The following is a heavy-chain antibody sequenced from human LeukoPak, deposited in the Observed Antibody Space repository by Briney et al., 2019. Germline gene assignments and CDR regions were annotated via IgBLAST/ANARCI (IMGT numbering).Heavy chain of an antibody. Sequence: ASVKVSCKASGGTFSSYAISWVRQAPGQGLEWMGRIIPILGIANYAQKFQGRVTITADKSTSTAYIELSSLRSEDTAVYYCARDRQHLGNYYDSSGYYFDPWGQGTLVTVSS. CDR1: GGTFSSYA. CDR2: IIPILGIA. CDR3: ARDRQHLGNYYDSSGYYFDP. V-gene: IGHV1-69*04. D-gene: IGHD3-22*01. J-gene: IGHJ5*02.